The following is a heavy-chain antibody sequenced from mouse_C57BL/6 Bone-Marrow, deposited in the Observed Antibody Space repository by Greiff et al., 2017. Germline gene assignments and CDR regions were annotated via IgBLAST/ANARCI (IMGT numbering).Heavy chain of an antibody. CDR3: ARWLTVVVNWYFDV. D-gene: IGHD1-1*01. J-gene: IGHJ1*03. CDR1: GYTFTSYG. V-gene: IGHV1-81*01. CDR2: IYPRSGNT. Sequence: QVQLKESGAELARPGASVKLSCKASGYTFTSYGISWVKQRTGQGLEWIGEIYPRSGNTYYTEKFKGKATMTADKSSSTAYMELRSLTSEDSAVYFCARWLTVVVNWYFDVWGTGTTVTVSS.